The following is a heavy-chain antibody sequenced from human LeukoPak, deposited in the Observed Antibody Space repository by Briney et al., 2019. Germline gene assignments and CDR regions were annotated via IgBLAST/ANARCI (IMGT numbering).Heavy chain of an antibody. CDR3: ARSGCSSTSCYLHNWFDP. Sequence: PSETLSLTCVVSGYSTSSGYYWGWIRQPPGKGLEWIGSIYHRGRTYYNPSLKSRVTISVDTSKNQISLKLSSVTAADTAVYYCARSGCSSTSCYLHNWFDPWGQGTLVTVSS. D-gene: IGHD2-2*01. J-gene: IGHJ5*02. CDR2: IYHRGRT. CDR1: GYSTSSGYY. V-gene: IGHV4-38-2*01.